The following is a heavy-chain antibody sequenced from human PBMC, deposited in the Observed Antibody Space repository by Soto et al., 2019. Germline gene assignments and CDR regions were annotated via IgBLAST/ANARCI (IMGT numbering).Heavy chain of an antibody. CDR2: IRGSGSST. CDR1: GFTFSSYA. CDR3: AKDHLGSCYVCSFDI. J-gene: IGHJ3*02. V-gene: IGHV3-23*01. D-gene: IGHD2-2*01. Sequence: EVQLLESGGGLVQPGGSLRLSCAASGFTFSSYAMNWVRQAPGKGLEWVSVIRGSGSSTYYAASVKGRFTISRDNTKNTRYLQMNSLRAEDTAVYYCAKDHLGSCYVCSFDIWGQGTMVTVSS.